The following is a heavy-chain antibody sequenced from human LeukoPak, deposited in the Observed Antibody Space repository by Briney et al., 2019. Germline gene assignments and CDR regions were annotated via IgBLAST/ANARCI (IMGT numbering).Heavy chain of an antibody. CDR2: ISYDGSNK. CDR3: AKGSGYSSSWPPYYYYGMDV. J-gene: IGHJ6*02. CDR1: GFTFSSYG. V-gene: IGHV3-30*18. Sequence: GRSLRLSCAASGFTFSSYGMHWVRQAPGKGLEWVAVISYDGSNKYYADPVKGRFTISRDNSKNTLYLQMNSLRAEDTAVYYCAKGSGYSSSWPPYYYYGMDVWGQGTTVTVSS. D-gene: IGHD6-13*01.